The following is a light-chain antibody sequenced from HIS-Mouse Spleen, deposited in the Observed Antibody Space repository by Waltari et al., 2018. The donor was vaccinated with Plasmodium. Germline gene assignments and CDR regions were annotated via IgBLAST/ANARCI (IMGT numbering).Light chain of an antibody. CDR2: ASS. J-gene: IGKJ4*01. CDR1: QGISSY. V-gene: IGKV1-9*01. Sequence: DIQLTQSPYFLSASVGDRVTITCRASQGISSYLAWYQQQPGKDPKLLIYASSTLQSGVPSSFSGRGSGTEFTLTISSLQPEDFATYYCQQLNSYPLTFGGGTKVEIK. CDR3: QQLNSYPLT.